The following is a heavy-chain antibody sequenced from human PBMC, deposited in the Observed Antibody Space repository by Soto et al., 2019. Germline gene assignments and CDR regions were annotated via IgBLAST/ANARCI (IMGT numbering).Heavy chain of an antibody. D-gene: IGHD2-2*01. CDR2: IYHSGST. J-gene: IGHJ6*02. CDR1: GGSISSSNW. Sequence: QVQLQESGPGLVKPSGTLSLTCAVSGGSISSSNWWSWVRQPPGKGLEWIGEIYHSGSTNYNPSLQSRVTISVDKSKNQFSLKLGSVTAADTAVYYCARAPSAAAILRKIYGMDVWGQGTTVTVSS. V-gene: IGHV4-4*02. CDR3: ARAPSAAAILRKIYGMDV.